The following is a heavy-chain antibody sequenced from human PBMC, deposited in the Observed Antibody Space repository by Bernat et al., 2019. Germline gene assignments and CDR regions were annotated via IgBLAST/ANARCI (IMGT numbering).Heavy chain of an antibody. J-gene: IGHJ4*02. D-gene: IGHD6-13*01. CDR2: ISYDGSNK. CDR3: ARDSFQLVYTPYYFDY. V-gene: IGHV3-30-3*01. Sequence: QVQLVESGGGVVQPGRSLSLSCAASGFTFSSYAMHWVRQAPGKGLEWGAVISYDGSNKYYADSVKGRFTISRDKSKNTLYLQMNSLRAEDTAVYYCARDSFQLVYTPYYFDYWGQGTLVTVSS. CDR1: GFTFSSYA.